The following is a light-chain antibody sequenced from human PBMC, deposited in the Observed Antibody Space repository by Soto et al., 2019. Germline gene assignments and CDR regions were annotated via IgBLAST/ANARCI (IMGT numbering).Light chain of an antibody. J-gene: IGLJ1*01. CDR2: EVT. CDR3: NSYAGSNHYV. CDR1: SSDVGGYNY. V-gene: IGLV2-8*01. Sequence: QSALTQPPSASGSPGQSVTISCTESSSDVGGYNYVSWYQQHPGKAPKLIIYEVTKRPSGVPDRFSGSKSGNTASLTVSGLQADDEADYYCNSYAGSNHYVFGPGTKLTVL.